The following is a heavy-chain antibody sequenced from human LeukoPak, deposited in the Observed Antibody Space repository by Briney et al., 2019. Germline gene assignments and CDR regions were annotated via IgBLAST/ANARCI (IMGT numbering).Heavy chain of an antibody. Sequence: SETLSLTCTVSGGSISSYYWSWIRQPPGKGLGWIGYIYYSGSTNYNPSLKSRVTISVDTSKNRFSLKLSSVTAADTAVYYCARTATLYDYRGMYFDYWGQGTLVTVSS. D-gene: IGHD3-16*01. CDR3: ARTATLYDYRGMYFDY. CDR2: IYYSGST. CDR1: GGSISSYY. V-gene: IGHV4-59*01. J-gene: IGHJ4*02.